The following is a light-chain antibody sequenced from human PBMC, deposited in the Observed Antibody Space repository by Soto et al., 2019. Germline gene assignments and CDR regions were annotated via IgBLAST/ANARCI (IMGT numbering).Light chain of an antibody. Sequence: QSALTQPASVSGSPGQSITVSCTGTSSDIGGYNYVSWYQQHPGKAPKLMVYEVTNRPSGVSDRFSGSKSGNTASLTISGLQAEEEGYYYCSSYTSRSNLYVFGTGTKLTVL. CDR1: SSDIGGYNY. J-gene: IGLJ1*01. CDR2: EVT. CDR3: SSYTSRSNLYV. V-gene: IGLV2-14*01.